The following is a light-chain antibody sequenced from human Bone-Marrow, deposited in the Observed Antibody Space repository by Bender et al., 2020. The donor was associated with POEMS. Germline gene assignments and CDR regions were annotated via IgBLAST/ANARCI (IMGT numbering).Light chain of an antibody. CDR1: STDVGGSKY. J-gene: IGLJ3*02. CDR2: EVS. Sequence: QSALTQPPSASGSPGRSVTISCTGTSTDVGGSKYVSWYQQHPGKAPKLMIYEVSKRPSGVPDRFSGSKSGNTAALTVSGLQAEDEADYYCSSYAGSNNWVLFGGGTKLTVL. V-gene: IGLV2-8*01. CDR3: SSYAGSNNWVL.